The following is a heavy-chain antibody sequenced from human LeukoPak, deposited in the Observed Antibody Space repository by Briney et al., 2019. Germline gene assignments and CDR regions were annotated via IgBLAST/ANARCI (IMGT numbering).Heavy chain of an antibody. CDR1: GFTFSSYA. CDR2: ISYDGSNK. Sequence: GGSLRLSCAASGFTFSSYAMHWVRQAPGKGLEWVAVISYDGSNKYYADSVKGRFTISRDNSKNTLYLQMNSLRAEDTAVYYCAKGDYYDSSGYYYFEGNFDYWGQGTLVTVSS. CDR3: AKGDYYDSSGYYYFEGNFDY. D-gene: IGHD3-22*01. V-gene: IGHV3-30-3*01. J-gene: IGHJ4*02.